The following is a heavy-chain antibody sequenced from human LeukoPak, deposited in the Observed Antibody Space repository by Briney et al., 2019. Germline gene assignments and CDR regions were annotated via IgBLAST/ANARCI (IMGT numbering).Heavy chain of an antibody. V-gene: IGHV3-9*01. CDR2: ISWNSASI. D-gene: IGHD4-11*01. J-gene: IGHJ4*02. CDR1: GFTFGEYA. CDR3: ARGGGGPTWTTISTYFKYYFDY. Sequence: PGGSLRLSCAASGFTFGEYAMHWVRQAPGKGLEWVSGISWNSASIGYADSVKGRFTISRDNSKNTLYLQMNSLRAEDTAVYYCARGGGGPTWTTISTYFKYYFDYWGQGTLVTVSS.